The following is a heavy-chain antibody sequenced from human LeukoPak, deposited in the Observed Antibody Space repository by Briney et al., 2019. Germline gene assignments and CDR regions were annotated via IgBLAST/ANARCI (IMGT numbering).Heavy chain of an antibody. CDR1: GFTFSTYW. CDR3: AKPSRSSSNEY. Sequence: GGSLRLSCAASGFTFSTYWMTWARQAPGKGLEWVATIKPDGSEEYYVDSVKGRFTISRDYAKNSLYLQMNSLRAEDTAVYYCAKPSRSSSNEYWGQGTLVTVSS. V-gene: IGHV3-7*05. J-gene: IGHJ4*02. D-gene: IGHD6-13*01. CDR2: IKPDGSEE.